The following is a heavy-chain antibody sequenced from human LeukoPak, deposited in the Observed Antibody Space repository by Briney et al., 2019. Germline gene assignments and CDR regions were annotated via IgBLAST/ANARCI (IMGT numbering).Heavy chain of an antibody. V-gene: IGHV3-30*04. J-gene: IGHJ4*02. CDR2: ITYDGGKA. CDR3: ARDVCHSGGCLDY. Sequence: GGSLRLSCAASGFTFSSYTMHWVRQAPGMGLEWVALITYDGGKAFYIGSVGGRFTISRDNAEKTQYLQMNSLRTEDTAMYYCARDVCHSGGCLDYWGQGTLVTVSS. CDR1: GFTFSSYT. D-gene: IGHD6-19*01.